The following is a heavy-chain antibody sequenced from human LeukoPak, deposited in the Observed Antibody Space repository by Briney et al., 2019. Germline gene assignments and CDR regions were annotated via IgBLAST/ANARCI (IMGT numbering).Heavy chain of an antibody. J-gene: IGHJ5*02. D-gene: IGHD2-15*01. CDR3: AKAGDCGGSFYNWFDP. CDR2: INPNSGET. V-gene: IGHV1-2*02. CDR1: VYTLTDYY. Sequence: VSVNVSCLDCVYTLTDYYIHWLGQAPGQAREWMGGINPNSGETNYLQDFEGRVTMTRDTSINTDYMELTWLRSDDTAVYYCAKAGDCGGSFYNWFDPWGQGTLVTVSS.